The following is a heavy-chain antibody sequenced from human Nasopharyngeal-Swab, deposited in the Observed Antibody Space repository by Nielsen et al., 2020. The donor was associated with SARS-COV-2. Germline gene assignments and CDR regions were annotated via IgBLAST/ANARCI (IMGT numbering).Heavy chain of an antibody. Sequence: GESLKISCAASGFTFSSYGMHWVRQAPGKGLAWVAVISYDGSNKYYADSVKGRFTISRDNSKNTLYLQMNSLRAEDTAVYYCARLPRYYDILTGYNSYYYGMDVWGQGTTVTVSS. V-gene: IGHV3-30*03. CDR3: ARLPRYYDILTGYNSYYYGMDV. D-gene: IGHD3-9*01. CDR1: GFTFSSYG. CDR2: ISYDGSNK. J-gene: IGHJ6*02.